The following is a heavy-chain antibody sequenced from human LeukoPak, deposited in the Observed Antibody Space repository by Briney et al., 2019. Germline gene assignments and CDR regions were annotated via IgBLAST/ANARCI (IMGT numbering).Heavy chain of an antibody. D-gene: IGHD3-10*01. V-gene: IGHV1-46*01. J-gene: IGHJ4*02. CDR1: GYIFTNYY. CDR2: INPSGGST. Sequence: ASVKVSCKASGYIFTNYYMHWVRQAPGQGLEWMGTINPSGGSTTYAQKFQGRVTMTRDTSTSTVYMELSSLRSEDTAVYYCARDHGSAYYRAPRHWGQGTLVTVSS. CDR3: ARDHGSAYYRAPRH.